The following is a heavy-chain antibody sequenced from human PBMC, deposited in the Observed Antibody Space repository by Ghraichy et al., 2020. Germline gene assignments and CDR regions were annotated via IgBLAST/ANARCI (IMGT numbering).Heavy chain of an antibody. Sequence: GGSLRLSCTASGGNFAMSWVRQAPGKGLEWVSSITPGGGTHYADSVRGRFTISRDISKNTLYLQMNSLRADDTAVYYCAKQWGAQTGIDYWGQGTLVTVSS. CDR1: GGNFA. J-gene: IGHJ4*02. CDR3: AKQWGAQTGIDY. CDR2: ITPGGGT. V-gene: IGHV3-23*01. D-gene: IGHD1-26*01.